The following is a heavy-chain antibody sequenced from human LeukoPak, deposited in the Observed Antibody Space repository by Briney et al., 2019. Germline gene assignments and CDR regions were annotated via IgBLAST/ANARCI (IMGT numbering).Heavy chain of an antibody. CDR3: ASRGGPMGSDDVFDI. V-gene: IGHV3-33*01. CDR1: GFTFSAYG. D-gene: IGHD3-10*01. J-gene: IGHJ3*02. Sequence: PGGSLRLSCAASGFTFSAYGMHWVRQAPGKGLEWITVIYHAGTHYADSVKGRFTVSRDNSENTLYLQMNSLRAEDTAMYYCASRGGPMGSDDVFDIWGRGKMVPVSA. CDR2: IYHAGT.